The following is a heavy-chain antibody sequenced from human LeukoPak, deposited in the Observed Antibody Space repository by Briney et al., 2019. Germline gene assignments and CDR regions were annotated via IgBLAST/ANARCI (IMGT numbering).Heavy chain of an antibody. CDR1: GGSISSYY. CDR2: IYYSGST. Sequence: SETLSLTCTVSGGSISSYYWSWIRQPPGKGLEWIGYIYYSGSTNYNPSLKSRVTTSVDPSKNQFSLKLSSVTAADTAVYYCARGTTGVAAGLDYWGQGTLVTVSS. J-gene: IGHJ4*02. CDR3: ARGTTGVAAGLDY. V-gene: IGHV4-59*01. D-gene: IGHD2-15*01.